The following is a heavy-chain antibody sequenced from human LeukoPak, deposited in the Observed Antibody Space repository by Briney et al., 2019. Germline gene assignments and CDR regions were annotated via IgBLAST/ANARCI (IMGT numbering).Heavy chain of an antibody. CDR1: GGSFSGYY. J-gene: IGHJ4*02. V-gene: IGHV4-34*01. CDR2: INHSGST. D-gene: IGHD3-3*01. CDR3: ARRERVVLRFSY. Sequence: SETLSLTCAVYGGSFSGYYWSWIRQPPGKGLEWIGEINHSGSTNYNPSLKSRVTISVDTSKNQFSLKLSSVTAADTAVYYCARRERVVLRFSYWGQGTLVTVSS.